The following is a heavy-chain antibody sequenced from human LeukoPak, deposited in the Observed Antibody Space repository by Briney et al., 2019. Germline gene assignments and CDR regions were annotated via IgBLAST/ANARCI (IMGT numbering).Heavy chain of an antibody. CDR3: ARAHSSGRYYYYGMDV. V-gene: IGHV4-59*10. CDR2: IYTSGST. J-gene: IGHJ6*02. CDR1: GGSFSSYY. Sequence: PSETLSLTCAVYGGSFSSYYWSWIRQPAGKGLEWIGRIYTSGSTNYNPSLKSRVTMSVDTSKNQFSLKLSSVTAADTAVYYCARAHSSGRYYYYGMDVWGQGTTVTVSS. D-gene: IGHD6-19*01.